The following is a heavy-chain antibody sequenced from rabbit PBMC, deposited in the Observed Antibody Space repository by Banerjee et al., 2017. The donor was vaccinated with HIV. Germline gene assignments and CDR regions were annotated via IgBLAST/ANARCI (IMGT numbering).Heavy chain of an antibody. V-gene: IGHV1S45*01. J-gene: IGHJ4*01. CDR3: AGDPWSGWNL. Sequence: QEQLEESGGGLVKPEGSLTLTCTASGFSFSSSYWICWVRQAPGKGLEWIGCIYTGTGSAYYASWATGRFTISKTSSTTVTLQMTSLTAADTATYFCAGDPWSGWNLWGQGTLVTVS. CDR1: GFSFSSSYW. CDR2: IYTGTGSA. D-gene: IGHD4-1*01.